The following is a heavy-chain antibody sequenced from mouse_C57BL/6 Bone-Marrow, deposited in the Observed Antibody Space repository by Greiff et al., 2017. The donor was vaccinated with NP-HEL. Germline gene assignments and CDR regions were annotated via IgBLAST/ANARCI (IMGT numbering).Heavy chain of an antibody. CDR3: ARGNWAWFAY. V-gene: IGHV1-26*01. J-gene: IGHJ3*01. D-gene: IGHD4-1*01. Sequence: VQLKQSGPELVKPGASVKISCKASGYTFTDYYMNWVKQSHGKSLEWIGDINPNNGGTSYNQKFKGKATLTVDKSSSTAYMELRSLTSEDSAVYYCARGNWAWFAYWGQGTLVTVSA. CDR1: GYTFTDYY. CDR2: INPNNGGT.